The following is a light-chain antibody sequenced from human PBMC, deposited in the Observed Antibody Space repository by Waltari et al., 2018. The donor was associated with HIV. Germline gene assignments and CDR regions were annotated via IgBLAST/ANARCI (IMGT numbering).Light chain of an antibody. CDR3: HAWDSSTVV. V-gene: IGLV3-1*01. J-gene: IGLJ2*01. CDR2: QDT. CDR1: ELRDKF. Sequence: SYELTQPPSVSVSPGQTASISCPGDELRDKFVCWYQQKPGQSPVLVIYQDTKRPSGIPERFSGSNSGNTATLTISGTQAMDDADYYCHAWDSSTVVFGGGTKLTVL.